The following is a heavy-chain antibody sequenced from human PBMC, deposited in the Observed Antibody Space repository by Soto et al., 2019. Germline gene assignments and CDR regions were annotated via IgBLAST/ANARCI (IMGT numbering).Heavy chain of an antibody. CDR3: ARGSREPDY. CDR1: VGTFSTYA. CDR2: IIPIFGTA. J-gene: IGHJ4*02. Sequence: SVKFACKTSVGTFSTYAFSWVRHAPVQGLECMGGIIPIFGTANYAQNFQGRVTITADKSTSTAYMELSSLRSEDTAVYYCARGSREPDYWGQGTLVTAPQ. V-gene: IGHV1-69*06.